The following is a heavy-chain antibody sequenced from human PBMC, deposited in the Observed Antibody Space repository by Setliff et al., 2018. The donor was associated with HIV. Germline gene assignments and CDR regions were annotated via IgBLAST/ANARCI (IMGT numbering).Heavy chain of an antibody. CDR2: IKKDGREK. V-gene: IGHV3-7*03. CDR1: GFIFSDSW. J-gene: IGHJ5*02. CDR3: ASMWKVGA. D-gene: IGHD1-26*01. Sequence: GSLRLSCGASGFIFSDSWMDWVRQAPGKGLEWVATIKKDGREKYYVDSVKGRFTISRDNARTSLYLEMGSLRVEDTAVYFCASMWKVGAWGRGTLVTVSS.